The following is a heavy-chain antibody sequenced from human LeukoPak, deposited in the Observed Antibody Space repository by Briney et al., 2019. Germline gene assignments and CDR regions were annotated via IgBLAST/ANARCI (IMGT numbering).Heavy chain of an antibody. CDR2: IYYSGSP. Sequence: SETLSLTCTVSGGSISSYYWSWIRQPPGKGLEWIGYIYYSGSPNYNPSLKSRVTISVDTSKNQFSLKLSPVTAADTAVYYCARVSFGLRSGTMGFDPWGQGTLVTVSS. CDR1: GGSISSYY. V-gene: IGHV4-59*01. J-gene: IGHJ5*02. D-gene: IGHD5-18*01. CDR3: ARVSFGLRSGTMGFDP.